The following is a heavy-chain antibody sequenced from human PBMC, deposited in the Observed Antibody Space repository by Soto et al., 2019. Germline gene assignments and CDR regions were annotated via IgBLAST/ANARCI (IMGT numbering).Heavy chain of an antibody. CDR1: SYSIGSGFF. V-gene: IGHV4-38-2*02. Sequence: SEILSLTCVVSSYSIGSGFFWAWIRQPPGKGLEWVGSIYHTGDTHYNPSLRSQVSMSVDTSKNHFSLRLTYLTAADTAVYFCARDTNSLDLWGQGILVNVSS. D-gene: IGHD2-8*01. CDR3: ARDTNSLDL. J-gene: IGHJ5*02. CDR2: IYHTGDT.